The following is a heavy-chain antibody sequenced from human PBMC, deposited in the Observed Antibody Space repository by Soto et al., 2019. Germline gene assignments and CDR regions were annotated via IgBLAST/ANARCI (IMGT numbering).Heavy chain of an antibody. V-gene: IGHV1-18*01. CDR3: ARDYRYCSGGSCYSRYYYYYMDV. CDR1: GYPFTTCG. Sequence: ALVKVSCTASGYPFTTCGISCVRPAPRQGLEWVGWISAYNGNTNYAQKLQGRVTMTTDTSTSTAYMELRSLRSDDTAVYYCARDYRYCSGGSCYSRYYYYYMDVWGKGTTVTVSS. CDR2: ISAYNGNT. J-gene: IGHJ6*03. D-gene: IGHD2-15*01.